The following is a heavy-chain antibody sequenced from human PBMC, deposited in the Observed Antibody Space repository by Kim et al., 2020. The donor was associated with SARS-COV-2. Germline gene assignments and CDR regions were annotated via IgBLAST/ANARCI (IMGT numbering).Heavy chain of an antibody. CDR1: GFTFSSYA. D-gene: IGHD2-15*01. J-gene: IGHJ4*02. CDR2: ISYDGSNK. CDR3: ARSRQNIVVVVAATDY. Sequence: GGSLRLSCAASGFTFSSYAMHWVRQAPGKGLEWVAVISYDGSNKYYADSVKGRFTISRDNSKNTLYLQMNSLRAEDTAVYYCARSRQNIVVVVAATDYWGQGTLVTVSS. V-gene: IGHV3-30-3*01.